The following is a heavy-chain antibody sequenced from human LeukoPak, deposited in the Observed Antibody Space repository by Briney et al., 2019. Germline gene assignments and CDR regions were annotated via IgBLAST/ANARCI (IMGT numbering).Heavy chain of an antibody. CDR3: ARVLSGDILTGYYGPFDY. CDR2: INPNSGGT. D-gene: IGHD3-9*01. V-gene: IGHV1-2*02. J-gene: IGHJ4*02. CDR1: GYTFTGYY. Sequence: ASVKVSCKASGYTFTGYYMHWVRQAPGQGLEWMGWINPNSGGTNYAQTFQGRVTMTRDTSISTAYMELSRLRSDDTAVYYCARVLSGDILTGYYGPFDYWGQGTLVTVSS.